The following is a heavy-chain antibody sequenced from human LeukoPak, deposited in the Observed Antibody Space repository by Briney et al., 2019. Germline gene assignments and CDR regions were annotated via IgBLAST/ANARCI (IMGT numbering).Heavy chain of an antibody. Sequence: GGSLRLSCAASGSTFSSYGMHWVRQAPGKGLEWVAVISYDGSNKYYADSVKGRFTISRDNSKNTLYLQMNSLRAEDTALYYCWVGDYDYDYWGQGILVTVSS. V-gene: IGHV3-30*03. CDR3: WVGDYDYDY. D-gene: IGHD4-17*01. CDR2: ISYDGSNK. CDR1: GSTFSSYG. J-gene: IGHJ4*02.